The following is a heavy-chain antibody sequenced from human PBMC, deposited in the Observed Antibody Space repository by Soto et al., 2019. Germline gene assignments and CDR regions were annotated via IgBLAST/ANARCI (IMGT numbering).Heavy chain of an antibody. CDR2: IYYTGST. Sequence: QVQLQESGPGLVKPSETLSLTCTVSGGSISSYYWSWIRQPPGKGLEWIGYIYYTGSTNYNPSLKIRVTISVDTSKNQFSLQLSSVTAADTAVYYCANFTWYFELWGRCTLVTVSS. J-gene: IGHJ2*01. CDR1: GGSISSYY. CDR3: ANFTWYFEL. V-gene: IGHV4-59*01.